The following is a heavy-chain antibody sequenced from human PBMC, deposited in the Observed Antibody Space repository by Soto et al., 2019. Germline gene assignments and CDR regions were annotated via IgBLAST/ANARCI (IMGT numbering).Heavy chain of an antibody. Sequence: SETLSLTCTVSGASITTFHWSWIRQPPGKGLEWLGHISNSGSTNYNPSLKSRVYISVDTSRNQFSLKLTSVTAADTAVYYCARYLRLDATSYDFWSGYLFDYWGQGALVTVSS. D-gene: IGHD3-3*01. J-gene: IGHJ4*02. CDR1: GASITTFH. CDR3: ARYLRLDATSYDFWSGYLFDY. V-gene: IGHV4-59*08. CDR2: ISNSGST.